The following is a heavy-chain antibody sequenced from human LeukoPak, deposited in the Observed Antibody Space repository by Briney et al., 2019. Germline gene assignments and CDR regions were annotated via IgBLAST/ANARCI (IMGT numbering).Heavy chain of an antibody. CDR1: GFTFSDHY. J-gene: IGHJ4*02. CDR3: ARRSYSSGWWVDY. V-gene: IGHV3-72*01. CDR2: TRNKANGYTT. Sequence: PGGSLRLSCAASGFTFSDHYIDWVRQAPGKGLEWVGLTRNKANGYTTEYAASVKGRFTISRDDSKNSLYLQMNSLKTEDTAVYYCARRSYSSGWWVDYWGQGTLVTVSS. D-gene: IGHD6-19*01.